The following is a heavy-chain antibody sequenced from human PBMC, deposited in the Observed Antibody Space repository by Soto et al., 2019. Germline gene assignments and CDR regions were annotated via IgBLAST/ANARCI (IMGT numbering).Heavy chain of an antibody. D-gene: IGHD2-15*01. CDR1: GFTFSSYG. V-gene: IGHV3-30*18. Sequence: XGSLRLSCAAAGFTFSSYGMHWVRQAPGKGLEWVAVISYDGSNKYYADSVKGRFTISRDNSKNTLYLQMNSLRAEDTAVYYCAKDRRTYCSGGSCSPFDHWGQGTLVTVSS. CDR2: ISYDGSNK. J-gene: IGHJ5*02. CDR3: AKDRRTYCSGGSCSPFDH.